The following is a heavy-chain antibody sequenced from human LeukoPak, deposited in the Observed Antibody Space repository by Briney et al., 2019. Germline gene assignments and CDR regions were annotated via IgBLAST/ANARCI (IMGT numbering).Heavy chain of an antibody. CDR2: ITYDGNNK. CDR1: GFIFSDYG. CDR3: AKEGPHRGSYYLNFDY. D-gene: IGHD1-26*01. V-gene: IGHV3-30*02. J-gene: IGHJ4*02. Sequence: GGSLRLSCAASGFIFSDYGMHWVRQAPGKGLEWVTFITYDGNNKYYTDSVKGRFTISRDNSKNTLYLQMNSLRAEDTAIYYCAKEGPHRGSYYLNFDYWGQGTLVTVSS.